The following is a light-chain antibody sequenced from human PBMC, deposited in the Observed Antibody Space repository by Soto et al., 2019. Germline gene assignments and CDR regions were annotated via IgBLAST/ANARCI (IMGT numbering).Light chain of an antibody. CDR2: EVT. CDR1: SSDVGGYNY. J-gene: IGLJ1*01. CDR3: SSYAGSNNYV. Sequence: QSVLTQPPSASGSPGQSVTISCTGTSSDVGGYNYVSWYRQHPGRPPKLMIYEVTKRPLGVPDRFSGSKSGNTASLTVSGLQAEDEADYYCSSYAGSNNYVFGPGTKVTVL. V-gene: IGLV2-8*01.